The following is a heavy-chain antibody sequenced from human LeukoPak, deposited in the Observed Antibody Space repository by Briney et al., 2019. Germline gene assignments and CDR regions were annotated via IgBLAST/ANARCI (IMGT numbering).Heavy chain of an antibody. J-gene: IGHJ4*02. Sequence: GGSLRLSCAASGFTVSSNYMGWVRQAPGKGLGWVSVIYSGGSTYYDDAVKGRLTTPRDDRKNSLYLQMNSLRTEDSALYYWGKGPTIPPYYNSGSYYETKAQFDCWGQGTLVTVAS. CDR2: IYSGGST. D-gene: IGHD3-10*01. CDR3: GKGPTIPPYYNSGSYYETKAQFDC. V-gene: IGHV3-53*05. CDR1: GFTVSSNY.